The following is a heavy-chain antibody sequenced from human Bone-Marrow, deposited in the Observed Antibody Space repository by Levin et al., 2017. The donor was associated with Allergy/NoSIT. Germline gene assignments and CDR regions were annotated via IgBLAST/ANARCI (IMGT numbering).Heavy chain of an antibody. CDR2: IWYDGNNK. J-gene: IGHJ4*02. CDR3: ARDPSSIAAAGRSDY. V-gene: IGHV3-33*01. Sequence: SCAASGFPFSTFGMYWVRQAPGKGLEWVAVIWYDGNNKYYADSVQGRFTISRDNSKNTLYLQMNSLRAEDTAMYYCARDPSSIAAAGRSDYWGQGTVVTVSS. D-gene: IGHD6-13*01. CDR1: GFPFSTFG.